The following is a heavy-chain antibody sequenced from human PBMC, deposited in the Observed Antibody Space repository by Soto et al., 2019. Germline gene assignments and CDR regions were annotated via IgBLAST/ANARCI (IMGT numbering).Heavy chain of an antibody. CDR2: IYYSGST. CDR3: ARSRYTSGWWTPPFDY. J-gene: IGHJ4*02. CDR1: GGSISSYY. Sequence: QVQLQESXPXLXXPXESLSLTXAVSGGSISSYYWSWIRQPPGKGLEWIGYIYYSGSTNYNPSLKSRLTISVATSKNQFSLKLTSVTAADTAVYYCARSRYTSGWWTPPFDYWGQGTLVTVSS. D-gene: IGHD6-19*01. V-gene: IGHV4-59*01.